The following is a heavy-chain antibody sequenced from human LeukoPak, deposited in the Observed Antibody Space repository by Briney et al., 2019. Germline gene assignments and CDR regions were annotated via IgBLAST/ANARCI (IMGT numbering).Heavy chain of an antibody. CDR3: ARHLSGVTGYTYGRGIDY. CDR2: IKKDGSEK. V-gene: IGHV3-7*01. D-gene: IGHD5-18*01. Sequence: TGGSLRLSCAASGFTFSSYCMSWVRQAPGKGLEWVANIKKDGSEKYYVDSVKGRFTISRDNAKTSLYLQMNSLRAEDTAVYYCARHLSGVTGYTYGRGIDYWGQGTLVTVSS. CDR1: GFTFSSYC. J-gene: IGHJ4*02.